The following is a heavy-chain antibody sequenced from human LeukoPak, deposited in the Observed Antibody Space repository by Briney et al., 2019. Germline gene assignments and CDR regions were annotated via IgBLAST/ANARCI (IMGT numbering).Heavy chain of an antibody. Sequence: GGSLRLSCAASGFTLRRNDMHWVRQAPGKGLEWVTLISYDGNNKFYADSVKGRFTISRDNSRNTLFLQMNSLRGEDAAVYSCARGGIPTGPYYYFYYMDVWGKGTAVTVSS. CDR2: ISYDGNNK. D-gene: IGHD3-10*01. CDR3: ARGGIPTGPYYYFYYMDV. V-gene: IGHV3-30*01. CDR1: GFTLRRND. J-gene: IGHJ6*03.